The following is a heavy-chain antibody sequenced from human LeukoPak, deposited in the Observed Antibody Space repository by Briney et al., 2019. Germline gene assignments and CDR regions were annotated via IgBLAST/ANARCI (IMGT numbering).Heavy chain of an antibody. CDR3: ARDGARCSGGSCYSGTVWFDP. CDR1: GGTFSSYA. CDR2: IIPIFGTA. V-gene: IGHV1-69*13. D-gene: IGHD2-15*01. J-gene: IGHJ5*02. Sequence: SVKVSCKASGGTFSSYAISWVRQAPGQGLEWMGGIIPIFGTANYAQKFQGRVTITADESTSTAYMELSSLRSEDTAVYYWARDGARCSGGSCYSGTVWFDPWGQGTLVTVSS.